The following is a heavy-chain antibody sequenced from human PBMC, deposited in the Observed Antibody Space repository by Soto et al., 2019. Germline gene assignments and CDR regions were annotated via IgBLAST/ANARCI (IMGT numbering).Heavy chain of an antibody. CDR3: ARELGYCSGGSCPRYYMDV. J-gene: IGHJ6*03. V-gene: IGHV4-31*03. D-gene: IGHD2-15*01. Sequence: HSETMSLTCTVSGGSVSSGGYYWSWIRQHPGKGLEWIGYIYYSGSTYYNPSLKSRVTISVDTSKNQFSLRLSSVTAADTAVYYCARELGYCSGGSCPRYYMDVWGKGTTVTSP. CDR2: IYYSGST. CDR1: GGSVSSGGYY.